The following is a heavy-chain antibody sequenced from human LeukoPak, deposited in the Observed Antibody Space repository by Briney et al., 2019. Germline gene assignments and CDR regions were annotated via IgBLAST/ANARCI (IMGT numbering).Heavy chain of an antibody. CDR3: ARHGNHYYGSGGFDY. D-gene: IGHD3-10*01. Sequence: SETLSLTCTVSGGSISSSYYWGWIRQPPGKGLDWIGSIYYGGSTYYNPSLRSRVTTSVDTSKNQFSLKLTSVTAADTAVYYCARHGNHYYGSGGFDYWGQGTLVTVSS. CDR2: IYYGGST. V-gene: IGHV4-39*01. CDR1: GGSISSSYY. J-gene: IGHJ4*02.